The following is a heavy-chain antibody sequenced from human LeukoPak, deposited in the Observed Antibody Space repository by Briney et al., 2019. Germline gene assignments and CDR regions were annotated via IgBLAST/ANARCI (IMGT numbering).Heavy chain of an antibody. Sequence: SGGSLRLSCAASGFTFSSYAMSWVRQAPGKGLEWVSVISGSGGSTYYADSVKGRFTISRDNSKNTLYLQMNSLRAEDTAVYYCARGRYSSSWYNWFDPWGQGTLVTVSS. J-gene: IGHJ5*02. CDR2: ISGSGGST. CDR1: GFTFSSYA. D-gene: IGHD6-13*01. CDR3: ARGRYSSSWYNWFDP. V-gene: IGHV3-23*01.